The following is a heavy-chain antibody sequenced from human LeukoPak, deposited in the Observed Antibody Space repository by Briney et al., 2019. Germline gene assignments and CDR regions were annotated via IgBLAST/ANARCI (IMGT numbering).Heavy chain of an antibody. D-gene: IGHD5-18*01. CDR1: GFTFSSYA. CDR3: AKGVDTAMVPLDY. Sequence: PGGSLRLSCAASGFTFSSYAMSWVRRAPGKGLEWVSSISGSGASTYHADSVKGRFTISRDNSKNSLYLQMNSLRTEDTALYYCAKGVDTAMVPLDYWGQGTLVTVSS. V-gene: IGHV3-23*01. J-gene: IGHJ4*02. CDR2: ISGSGAST.